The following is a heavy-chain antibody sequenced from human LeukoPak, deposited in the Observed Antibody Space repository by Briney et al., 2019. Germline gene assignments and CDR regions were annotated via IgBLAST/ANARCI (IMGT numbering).Heavy chain of an antibody. CDR3: ARDLLPPNYYDSSGYLDY. J-gene: IGHJ4*02. D-gene: IGHD3-22*01. CDR2: IDWNSDSL. Sequence: GRSLRLSCAASGFNFDDYAIHWVRQAPGKGLEWVSGIDWNSDSLGYADSVKGRFTISRDNSKNTLYLQMNSLRAEDTAVYYCARDLLPPNYYDSSGYLDYWGQGTLVTVSS. CDR1: GFNFDDYA. V-gene: IGHV3-9*01.